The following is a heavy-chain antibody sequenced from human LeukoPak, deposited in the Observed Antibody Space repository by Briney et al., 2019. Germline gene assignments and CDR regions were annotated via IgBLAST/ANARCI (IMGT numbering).Heavy chain of an antibody. J-gene: IGHJ3*02. CDR3: ARGPGALTQETFDM. CDR2: IYTSGST. V-gene: IGHV4-4*07. CDR1: GVSTTTSF. D-gene: IGHD2-21*02. Sequence: PSETLSLTCTGSGVSTTTSFWSWIRQPAGKGLEWIGRIYTSGSTDYNPSPKSRVSMSLDTSKSQLSLELNSVTAADTAVYFCARGPGALTQETFDMWGQGTLVTVSS.